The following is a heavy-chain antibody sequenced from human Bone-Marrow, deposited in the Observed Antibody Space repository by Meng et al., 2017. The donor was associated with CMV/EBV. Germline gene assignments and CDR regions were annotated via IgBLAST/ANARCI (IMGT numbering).Heavy chain of an antibody. Sequence: SESLSLTCTVSGGSASSSSYYWSWVRQPPGKGLEWIGYIYYSRSTHYNPTLKTRVTITVDPSKNHFSLTLSCVTAADAAVYYCARHFRYDFWGGWGSFDPWGQGTLVTVSS. J-gene: IGHJ5*02. CDR1: GGSASSSSYY. D-gene: IGHD3-3*01. CDR3: ARHFRYDFWGGWGSFDP. V-gene: IGHV4-61*01. CDR2: IYYSRST.